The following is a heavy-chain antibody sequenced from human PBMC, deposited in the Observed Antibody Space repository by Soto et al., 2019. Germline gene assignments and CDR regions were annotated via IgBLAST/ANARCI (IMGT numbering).Heavy chain of an antibody. Sequence: GGSLRLSCAASGFTFSSYAMHWVRQAPGKGLEWVAVISYDGSNKYYADSVKGRFTISRDNSKNTLYLQMNSLRAEDTAVYYCARDYDFWSGYRPYYGMDVWGQGTTVTVSS. CDR2: ISYDGSNK. D-gene: IGHD3-3*01. CDR1: GFTFSSYA. V-gene: IGHV3-30-3*01. J-gene: IGHJ6*02. CDR3: ARDYDFWSGYRPYYGMDV.